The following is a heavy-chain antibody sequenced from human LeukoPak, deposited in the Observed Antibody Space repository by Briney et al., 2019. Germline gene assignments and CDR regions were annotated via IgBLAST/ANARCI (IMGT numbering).Heavy chain of an antibody. J-gene: IGHJ4*02. CDR2: ISSSSSYI. D-gene: IGHD6-6*01. Sequence: GGSLRLSCAASGFTFSSYSMNWVRQAPGKGLEWVSSISSSSSYIYYADSVKGRFTISRDNAKNSLYLQMNSLRAEDTAVYYCAIDGARQGAYFDYWGQGTLVTVSS. V-gene: IGHV3-21*01. CDR3: AIDGARQGAYFDY. CDR1: GFTFSSYS.